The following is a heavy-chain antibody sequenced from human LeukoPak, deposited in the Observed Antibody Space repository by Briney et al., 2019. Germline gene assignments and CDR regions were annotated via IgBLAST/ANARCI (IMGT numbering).Heavy chain of an antibody. D-gene: IGHD3-10*01. J-gene: IGHJ4*02. CDR3: ASLTYYYGSGSQADFDY. CDR1: GGTFSSYA. V-gene: IGHV1-69*04. CDR2: IIPIFGIA. Sequence: ASVKVSCKAYGGTFSSYALSWVRQAPGDGLEWMGRIIPIFGIANYAQKFQGRVTITADKSTSTAYMELSSLRSEDTAVYYCASLTYYYGSGSQADFDYWGQGTLVTVSS.